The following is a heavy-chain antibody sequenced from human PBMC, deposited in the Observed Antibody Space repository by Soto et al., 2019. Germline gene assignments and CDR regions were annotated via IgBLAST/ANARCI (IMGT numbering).Heavy chain of an antibody. J-gene: IGHJ6*02. CDR1: GLTFSNAW. CDR2: IKSKTDGGTT. V-gene: IGHV3-15*01. CDR3: TAGRQQLVKGGYYYYYTMDV. D-gene: IGHD6-13*01. Sequence: GGSLRLSCAASGLTFSNAWMSWVRQAPGKGLEWVGRIKSKTDGGTTDYAAPVKGRFTISRDDSKNTLYLQMNSLKTEDTAVYYSTAGRQQLVKGGYYYYYTMDVWGQGTTVTVSS.